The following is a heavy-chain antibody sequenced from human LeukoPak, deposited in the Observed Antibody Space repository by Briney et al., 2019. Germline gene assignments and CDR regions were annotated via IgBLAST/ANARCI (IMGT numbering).Heavy chain of an antibody. V-gene: IGHV4-59*01. CDR2: IYYSGST. J-gene: IGHJ4*02. Sequence: PSETLSLTCTVSSGSISSYYWSWIRQPPGKGLEWIGYIYYSGSTNYNPSLKSRVTISVDTSKNQFSLKLSSVTAADTAVYYCARSFALDYYDSSGYSYYFDYWGQGTLVTVSS. CDR1: SGSISSYY. D-gene: IGHD3-22*01. CDR3: ARSFALDYYDSSGYSYYFDY.